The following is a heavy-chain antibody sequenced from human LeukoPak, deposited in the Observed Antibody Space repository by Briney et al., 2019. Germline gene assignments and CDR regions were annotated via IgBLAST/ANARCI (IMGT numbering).Heavy chain of an antibody. V-gene: IGHV4-4*02. CDR2: IYHDETT. J-gene: IGHJ3*02. CDR1: GGSITSSNW. CDR3: ARSDYHGSGSHTVFDAFDI. Sequence: SETLSLTCAVSGGSITSSNWWNWVRQPPGKGLEWIGEIYHDETTNYNPSLKSRVTISVDRSKNQLSLKLSFVTAADTAVYYCARSDYHGSGSHTVFDAFDIWGQGTRVTVSS. D-gene: IGHD3-10*01.